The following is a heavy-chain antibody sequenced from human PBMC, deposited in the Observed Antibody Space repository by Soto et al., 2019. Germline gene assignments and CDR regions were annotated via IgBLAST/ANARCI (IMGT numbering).Heavy chain of an antibody. CDR1: GYTFTSYY. V-gene: IGHV1-46*01. D-gene: IGHD2-15*01. CDR3: ARDLVVVAATHHPYYGMDV. Sequence: VASVKVSCKASGYTFTSYYMHWVRQAPGQGLEWMGIINPSGGSTSYAQKFQGRVTMTRDTSTSTVYMELSSLRSEDTAVYYCARDLVVVAATHHPYYGMDVWGQGTTVTVSS. CDR2: INPSGGST. J-gene: IGHJ6*02.